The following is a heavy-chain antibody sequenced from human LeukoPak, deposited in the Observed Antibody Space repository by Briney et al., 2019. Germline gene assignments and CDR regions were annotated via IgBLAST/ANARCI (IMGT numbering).Heavy chain of an antibody. Sequence: SETLSLTCTVSGGSISSYYWSWIRQPPGKGLEWIGYIYYSGSTNYNPSLKSRVTMSVDTSKNQFSLKLSSVTAADTAVYYCARGTSSWYSDYWGQGTLVTVSS. CDR3: ARGTSSWYSDY. D-gene: IGHD6-13*01. V-gene: IGHV4-59*01. J-gene: IGHJ4*02. CDR2: IYYSGST. CDR1: GGSISSYY.